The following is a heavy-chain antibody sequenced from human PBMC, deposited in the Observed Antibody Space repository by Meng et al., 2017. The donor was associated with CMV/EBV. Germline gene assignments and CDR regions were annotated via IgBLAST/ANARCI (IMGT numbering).Heavy chain of an antibody. Sequence: QLQPQESGPGLVKPSATLSLTCTVSGGSISSSSYYWGWFRQPPGKGLEWIGSIYYSGSTYYNPSLKSRVTISVDTSKNQFSLKLSSVTAADTAVYYCARDPSLRWIDYWGQGTLVTVSS. D-gene: IGHD4-23*01. V-gene: IGHV4-39*07. CDR2: IYYSGST. J-gene: IGHJ4*02. CDR1: GGSISSSSYY. CDR3: ARDPSLRWIDY.